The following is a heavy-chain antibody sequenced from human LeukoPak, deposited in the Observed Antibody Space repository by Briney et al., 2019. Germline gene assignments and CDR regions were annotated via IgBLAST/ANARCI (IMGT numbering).Heavy chain of an antibody. V-gene: IGHV3-53*01. CDR1: GFTVSSNY. Sequence: PEGSLRLSCAASGFTVSSNYMSWVRQAPGKGLEWVSVIYGGGSTYYADSVRGRFTISRDNSKNTLFLQMNSLRAEDTAVYYCARGTDSYYYYMDVWGRGTTVTVSS. CDR3: ARGTDSYYYYMDV. D-gene: IGHD2-8*02. J-gene: IGHJ6*03. CDR2: IYGGGST.